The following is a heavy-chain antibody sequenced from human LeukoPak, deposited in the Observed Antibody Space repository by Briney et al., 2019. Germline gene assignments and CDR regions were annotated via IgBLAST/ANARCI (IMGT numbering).Heavy chain of an antibody. CDR1: GFTVSSKY. J-gene: IGHJ6*02. CDR2: IYSGGST. CDR3: ARQRVENYYYGMDV. D-gene: IGHD2-15*01. V-gene: IGHV3-53*01. Sequence: GGSLRLSCAASGFTVSSKYMSWVRQPPGKGREWVSVIYSGGSTYYADSVKGRFTISRDNSKNTLYLQMNSLRAEDTAVYYCARQRVENYYYGMDVWGQGTTVTVSS.